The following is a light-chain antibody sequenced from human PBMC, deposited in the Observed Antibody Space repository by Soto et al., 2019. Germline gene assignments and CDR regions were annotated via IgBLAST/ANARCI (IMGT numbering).Light chain of an antibody. Sequence: QSALTQPASVSGSPGQSITISCTGTSSDVGGYNYVSWYLHHPGKAPKLMIFDVSNRPSGVSNRFSGSKSGNTASLTISGLQAEDEADYYCSSYTASSTYVFGTGTKLTVL. J-gene: IGLJ1*01. V-gene: IGLV2-14*03. CDR3: SSYTASSTYV. CDR2: DVS. CDR1: SSDVGGYNY.